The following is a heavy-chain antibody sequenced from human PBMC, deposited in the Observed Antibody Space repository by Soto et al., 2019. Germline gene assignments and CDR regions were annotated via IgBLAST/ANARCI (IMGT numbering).Heavy chain of an antibody. CDR3: ARANRYYDFWRGDNWFDP. CDR1: GGSISSSNW. V-gene: IGHV4-4*02. Sequence: QVQLQESGPGLVKPSGTLSLTCAVSGGSISSSNWWSWVRQPPVKGLEWIGEIYHSGSTNYNPSLKSRVTISVDKSKNQFSLKLSSVTAADTAVYYCARANRYYDFWRGDNWFDPWGQGTLVTVSS. D-gene: IGHD3-3*01. J-gene: IGHJ5*02. CDR2: IYHSGST.